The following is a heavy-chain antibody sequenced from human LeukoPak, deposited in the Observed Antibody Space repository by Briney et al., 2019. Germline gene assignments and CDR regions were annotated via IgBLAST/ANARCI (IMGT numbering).Heavy chain of an antibody. CDR2: TQKDGSER. J-gene: IGHJ3*02. CDR3: ARDLAGPPQEAFDI. CDR1: GYIFSSYW. Sequence: GGSLRLSCAASGYIFSSYWMNWVRQAPGKGLEWVANTQKDGSERYYEDSVKGRFTISRDNTRKSLYLQMNTLRAEDTAVYYCARDLAGPPQEAFDIWGQGTMVTVSS. V-gene: IGHV3-7*01.